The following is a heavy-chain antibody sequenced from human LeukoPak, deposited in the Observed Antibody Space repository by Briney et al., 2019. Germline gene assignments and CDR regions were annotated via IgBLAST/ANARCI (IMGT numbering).Heavy chain of an antibody. Sequence: PSETLSLTCDVSGYSIRSGSYWGWIRQPPGKGLEWIGCMFHSGDTHHNPSLKSRVTISADTSKNQSSLKLTSVTAADTAVYYCAKVGAYGDYARHDYWGQGTLVTVSS. V-gene: IGHV4-38-2*01. D-gene: IGHD4-17*01. J-gene: IGHJ4*02. CDR3: AKVGAYGDYARHDY. CDR1: GYSIRSGSY. CDR2: MFHSGDT.